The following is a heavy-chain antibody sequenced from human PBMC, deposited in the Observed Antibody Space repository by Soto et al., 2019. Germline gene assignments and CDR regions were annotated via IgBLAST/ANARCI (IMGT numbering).Heavy chain of an antibody. CDR2: IYYSGST. J-gene: IGHJ6*02. CDR3: ARDQRYDFCSGYYPNMYYYYYYGMDV. CDR1: GGSISSGDYY. Sequence: SETLSLTCTVSGGSISSGDYYWSWIRQPPGKGLEWIGYIYYSGSTYYNPSLKSRVTISVDTSKNQFSLKLSSVTAADTAVYYCARDQRYDFCSGYYPNMYYYYYYGMDVWGQGTTVTVSS. V-gene: IGHV4-30-4*02. D-gene: IGHD3-3*01.